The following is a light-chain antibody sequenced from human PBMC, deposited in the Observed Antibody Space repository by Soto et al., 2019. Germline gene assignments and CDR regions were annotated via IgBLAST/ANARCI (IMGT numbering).Light chain of an antibody. J-gene: IGKJ5*01. CDR1: QYINTR. CDR2: QTS. V-gene: IGKV3-20*01. Sequence: EIVLTQSPATLSSFPGDRVTLSCRASQYINTRLAWYQHRPGQAPRLLIYQTSIRAAGIPARFSGSGSGTDFTLTISRLEPEDFAVYYCQQYGSSPITFGQGTRLENK. CDR3: QQYGSSPIT.